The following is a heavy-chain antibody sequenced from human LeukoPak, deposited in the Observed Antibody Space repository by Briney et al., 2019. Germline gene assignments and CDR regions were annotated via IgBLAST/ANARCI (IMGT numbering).Heavy chain of an antibody. CDR3: ARGPPSSDYVWGSYRPYYYYYGMDV. CDR1: GGSISSSSYY. V-gene: IGHV4-39*01. Sequence: SETLSLTCTVSGGSISSSSYYWGWIRQPPGKGLEWIGSIYYSGSTYYNPSLKSRVTISVDTSKNQFSLKLSSVTAADTAVYYCARGPPSSDYVWGSYRPYYYYYGMDVWGQGTTVTVSS. CDR2: IYYSGST. D-gene: IGHD3-16*02. J-gene: IGHJ6*02.